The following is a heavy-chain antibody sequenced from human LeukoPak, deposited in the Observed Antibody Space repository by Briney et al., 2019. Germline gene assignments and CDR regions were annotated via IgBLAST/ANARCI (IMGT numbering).Heavy chain of an antibody. CDR3: ARALAVTGRGPRDFDF. J-gene: IGHJ4*02. D-gene: IGHD6-19*01. V-gene: IGHV1-18*01. CDR1: NYTFTDYG. Sequence: ASVRVSCKASNYTFTDYGINWVRQAPGQGLEWVGWVSAFNGHTFYAQKFQGRITMTTDTSASTAHMELRSLTSDDTAVYYCARALAVTGRGPRDFDFWGQGTLVTVSS. CDR2: VSAFNGHT.